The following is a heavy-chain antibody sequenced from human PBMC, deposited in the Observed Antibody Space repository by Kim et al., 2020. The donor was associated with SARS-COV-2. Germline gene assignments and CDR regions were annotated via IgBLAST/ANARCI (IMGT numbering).Heavy chain of an antibody. D-gene: IGHD2-2*01. CDR2: INHSGST. Sequence: SETLSLTCAVYGGSFSGYYWSWIRQPPGKGLEWIGEINHSGSTNYNPSLKSRVTISVDTSKNQFSLKLSSVTAADTAVYYCARTNPGHCSSTSCYGNAF. J-gene: IGHJ3*01. CDR1: GGSFSGYY. CDR3: ARTNPGHCSSTSCYGNAF. V-gene: IGHV4-34*01.